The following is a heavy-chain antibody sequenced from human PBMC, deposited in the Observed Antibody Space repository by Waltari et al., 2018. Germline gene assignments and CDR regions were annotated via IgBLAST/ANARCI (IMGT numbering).Heavy chain of an antibody. Sequence: QVQLQQSGPGLVKPSQTLSLTCAISGDSVSSNSAAWNWIRQSPSRGLEWLGRTYYRSKWYNDYAVSVKSRITINPDTSKNQFSLQLNSVTPEDTAVYYCARVVNSNPAAGTVYYWFDPWGQGTLVTVSS. D-gene: IGHD6-13*01. J-gene: IGHJ5*02. V-gene: IGHV6-1*01. CDR2: TYYRSKWYN. CDR3: ARVVNSNPAAGTVYYWFDP. CDR1: GDSVSSNSAA.